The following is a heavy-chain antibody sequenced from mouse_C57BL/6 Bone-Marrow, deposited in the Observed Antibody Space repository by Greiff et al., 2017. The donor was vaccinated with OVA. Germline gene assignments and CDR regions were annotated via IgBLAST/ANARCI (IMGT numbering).Heavy chain of an antibody. CDR3: ARIDYYGSSPAWFAY. J-gene: IGHJ3*01. Sequence: QVQLQQSGAELARPGASVKMSCKASGYTFTSYTMHWVKQRPGQGLEWIGYINPSSGYTKYNQKFKDKATLTADKSSSTAYMQLSSLTSEDSAVYYWARIDYYGSSPAWFAYWGQGTLVTVSA. V-gene: IGHV1-4*01. D-gene: IGHD1-1*01. CDR1: GYTFTSYT. CDR2: INPSSGYT.